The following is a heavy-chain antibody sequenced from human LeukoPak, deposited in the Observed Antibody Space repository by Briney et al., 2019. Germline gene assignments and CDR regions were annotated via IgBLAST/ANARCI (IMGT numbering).Heavy chain of an antibody. CDR1: GGSISSYY. V-gene: IGHV4-59*08. J-gene: IGHJ5*02. D-gene: IGHD6-13*01. CDR3: ARQGSGSWLGFDP. CDR2: IYYSGST. Sequence: SETLSLTCTVSGGSISSYYWSWIRQPPGKGLEWIGYIYYSGSTNYNPSLKSRVTISVDTSKNQFSLKLSSVTAADTAVYYCARQGSGSWLGFDPWGQGTLVTVSS.